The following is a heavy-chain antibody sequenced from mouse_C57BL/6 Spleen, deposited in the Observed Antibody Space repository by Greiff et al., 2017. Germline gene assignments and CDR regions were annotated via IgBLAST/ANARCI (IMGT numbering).Heavy chain of an antibody. V-gene: IGHV5-17*01. D-gene: IGHD1-1*01. Sequence: EVHLVEPGGGLVKPGGSLKLSCAASGFTFSDYGMHWVRQAPEKGLEWVAYISSGRSTIYSADTVKGRFTISGDSATNALFRQMTSLRAEDTAMYYCARPNCDGSSYVERNYAMDYWGQGTSVTVAS. CDR2: ISSGRSTI. CDR3: ARPNCDGSSYVERNYAMDY. J-gene: IGHJ4*01. CDR1: GFTFSDYG.